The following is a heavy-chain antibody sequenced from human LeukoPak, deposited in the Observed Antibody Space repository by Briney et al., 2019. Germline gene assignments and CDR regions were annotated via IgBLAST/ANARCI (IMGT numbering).Heavy chain of an antibody. CDR1: GGSVSSGSYY. Sequence: SETLSLTCTVSGGSVSSGSYYWGWIRQPPGKGLEWLGTVFYSGTTYYNPSLKSRVTISVDTSKNQFSLGLSSVTAADTAVYYCARLDSGDYFFDYWGQGTLVTVSS. V-gene: IGHV4-39*01. J-gene: IGHJ4*02. D-gene: IGHD4-17*01. CDR2: VFYSGTT. CDR3: ARLDSGDYFFDY.